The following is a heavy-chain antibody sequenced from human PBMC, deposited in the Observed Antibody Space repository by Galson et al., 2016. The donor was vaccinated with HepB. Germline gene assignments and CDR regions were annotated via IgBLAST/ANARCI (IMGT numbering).Heavy chain of an antibody. CDR2: ISSNAYGGTT. J-gene: IGHJ5*02. CDR3: TDGGGIAAAAGGLNH. Sequence: SLRLSCAASGFTFSDHAMSWFRQAPGKGLEWVGFISSNAYGGTTEFAASVKDRFTISRDDSKSIAYLQMNSLKIEDTAVYYCTDGGGIAAAAGGLNHWGQGTLVTVSS. D-gene: IGHD6-13*01. CDR1: GFTFSDHA. V-gene: IGHV3-49*03.